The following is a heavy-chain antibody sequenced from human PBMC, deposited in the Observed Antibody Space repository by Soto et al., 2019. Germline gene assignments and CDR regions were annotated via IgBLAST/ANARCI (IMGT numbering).Heavy chain of an antibody. CDR1: GFTFDEYA. D-gene: IGHD3-9*01. CDR3: VKDINKSDMNFCDIWHV. Sequence: GGSLRLSCAASGFTFDEYAIHWVRQAPGKGLEWVAGISWNSGNIGYADSVRGRFTVSRDNANNSLSLQMSSLRAEDTALYYCVKDINKSDMNFCDIWHVWGQGTMVTVSS. V-gene: IGHV3-9*01. CDR2: ISWNSGNI. J-gene: IGHJ3*01.